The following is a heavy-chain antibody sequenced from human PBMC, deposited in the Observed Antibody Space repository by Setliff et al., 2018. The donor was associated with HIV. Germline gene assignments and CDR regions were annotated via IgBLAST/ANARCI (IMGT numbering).Heavy chain of an antibody. J-gene: IGHJ4*02. Sequence: GGSLRLSCAASGFTFADFGMSWVRQDPGKGLEWVSSISSSSSYIHYADSVKGRFTISRDNAKNSLYLQMNSLRAEDTAVYYCARDHRSSPYYFDYWGQGTLVTVSS. V-gene: IGHV3-21*01. CDR3: ARDHRSSPYYFDY. D-gene: IGHD2-2*01. CDR1: GFTFADFG. CDR2: ISSSSSYI.